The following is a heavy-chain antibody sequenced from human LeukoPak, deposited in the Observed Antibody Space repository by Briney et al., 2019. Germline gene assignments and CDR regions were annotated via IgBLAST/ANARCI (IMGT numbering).Heavy chain of an antibody. D-gene: IGHD2-2*01. J-gene: IGHJ4*02. CDR1: GFTFSSYE. CDR3: ATCAPRCSTTTCLDY. V-gene: IGHV3-48*03. CDR2: ISSSGSTI. Sequence: GGSLRLSCAASGFTFSSYEMNWGRQGPGKGLELVSYISSSGSTIYYAVYVKGRFTISRDNSQNTLYLLMSSLSADDTALYYCATCAPRCSTTTCLDYWGQGTLLTVPS.